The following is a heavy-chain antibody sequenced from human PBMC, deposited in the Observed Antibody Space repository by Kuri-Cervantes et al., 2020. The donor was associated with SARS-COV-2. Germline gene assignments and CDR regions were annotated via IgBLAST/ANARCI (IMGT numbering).Heavy chain of an antibody. V-gene: IGHV3-15*07. Sequence: GESLKISFAASGFTFSNAWMNWVRQAPGKGLEWVGRIKSKTDGGTTDYAAPVKGRFTISRDDSKNTLYLQMSSLKTEDTAVYYCTRETYSSSYWFDPWGQGTLVTVSS. CDR2: IKSKTDGGTT. J-gene: IGHJ5*02. CDR3: TRETYSSSYWFDP. D-gene: IGHD6-6*01. CDR1: GFTFSNAW.